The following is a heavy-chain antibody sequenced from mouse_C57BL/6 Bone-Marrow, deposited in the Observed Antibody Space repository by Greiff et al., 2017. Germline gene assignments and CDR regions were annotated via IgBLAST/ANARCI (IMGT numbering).Heavy chain of an antibody. V-gene: IGHV1-19*01. Sequence: VQLQQSGPVLVKPGASVKMSCKASGYTFTDYYMNWVKQSHGKSLEWIGVINPYNGGTSYNPKFKGKATLTVDKSSSTAYMALNSLTSEDSAVYYCARVTTVVAPFAYWGQGTLVTVSA. D-gene: IGHD1-1*01. CDR3: ARVTTVVAPFAY. CDR1: GYTFTDYY. J-gene: IGHJ3*01. CDR2: INPYNGGT.